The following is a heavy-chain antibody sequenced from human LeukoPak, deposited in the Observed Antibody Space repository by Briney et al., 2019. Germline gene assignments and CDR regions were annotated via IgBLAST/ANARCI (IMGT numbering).Heavy chain of an antibody. V-gene: IGHV1-69*05. D-gene: IGHD3-9*01. CDR1: GGTFNSYA. Sequence: SVKVSCKAPGGTFNSYAISWVRQAPGQGLEWMGGIIPIFGTTKYEQKFEGRVTIITDESTSTAYMELSSLRSEDTAVYYCAGAPSPYDILTGRNAFDIWGQGTMVTVSS. CDR2: IIPIFGTT. CDR3: AGAPSPYDILTGRNAFDI. J-gene: IGHJ3*02.